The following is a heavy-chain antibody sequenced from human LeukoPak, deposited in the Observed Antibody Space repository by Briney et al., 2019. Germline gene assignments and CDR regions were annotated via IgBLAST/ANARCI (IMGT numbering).Heavy chain of an antibody. D-gene: IGHD1-14*01. Sequence: SETLSLTCTVSGCSINSGSNYWAWIRQPAGKELEWIGHIYVSGRTNYNPSLKSRVTISVDTSKNQFSLNLMSVTAADTAIYYCARKPDSRNWFDPWGQGTLVIVSS. CDR1: GCSINSGSNY. J-gene: IGHJ5*02. V-gene: IGHV4-61*09. CDR3: ARKPDSRNWFDP. CDR2: IYVSGRT.